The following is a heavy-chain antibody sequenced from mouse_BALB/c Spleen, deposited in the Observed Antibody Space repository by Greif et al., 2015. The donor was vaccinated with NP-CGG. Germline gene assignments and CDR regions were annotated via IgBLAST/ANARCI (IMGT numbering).Heavy chain of an antibody. J-gene: IGHJ2*01. D-gene: IGHD4-1*01. CDR1: GFNIKDTY. V-gene: IGHV14-3*02. CDR3: ARPPNWENFDY. CDR2: IDPANGNT. Sequence: EVKLMESGAELVKPGASVKLSCTASGFNIKDTYMHWVKQRPEQGLEWIGRIDPANGNTKYDPKFQGKATITADTSSNTAYLQLSSLTSEDTAVYYCARPPNWENFDYWGQGTTLTVSS.